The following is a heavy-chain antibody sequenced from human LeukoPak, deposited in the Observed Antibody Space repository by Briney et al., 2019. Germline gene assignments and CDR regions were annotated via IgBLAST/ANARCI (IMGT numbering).Heavy chain of an antibody. D-gene: IGHD1-1*01. CDR3: TRRGRNNWGEGNDY. CDR1: GGSISSYY. CDR2: IDDSGST. Sequence: PSGTLSLTCTVSGGSISSYYWSWIRQPPGKGLKCFEYIDDSGSTNSNTSLKSRVTMSVNTSKYQYSLKLSSVTAADTAVYYCTRRGRNNWGEGNDYWGQGTLVTVSS. V-gene: IGHV4-59*08. J-gene: IGHJ4*02.